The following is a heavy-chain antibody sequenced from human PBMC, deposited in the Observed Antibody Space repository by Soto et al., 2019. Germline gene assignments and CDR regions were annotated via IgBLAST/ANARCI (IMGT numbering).Heavy chain of an antibody. D-gene: IGHD3-10*01. J-gene: IGHJ5*02. V-gene: IGHV4-30-2*01. CDR3: ARAQFYSGSGNYNNLMFDA. CDR2: MYHSGTF. CDR1: GGSIGGVGYP. Sequence: LSLTCAVSGGSIGGVGYPWSWIRQPPGGGLEWIGYMYHSGTFLKSPSLKTRLTMSLDMSKNQFSLTLNSMTAADTAVYYCARAQFYSGSGNYNNLMFDAWGQGIQVTVSS.